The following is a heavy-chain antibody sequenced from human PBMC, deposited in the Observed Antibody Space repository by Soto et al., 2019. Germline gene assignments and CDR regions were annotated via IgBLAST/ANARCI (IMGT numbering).Heavy chain of an antibody. J-gene: IGHJ6*03. CDR3: AKGVPNTFYMDV. CDR2: ITGSGGIT. V-gene: IGHV3-23*01. CDR1: GFTFSRCA. D-gene: IGHD3-10*01. Sequence: EVQLLESGGGLVQPGVSLRLSCVASGFTFSRCAMTWVRQAPGKGLECVSGITGSGGITNYADSVKGRFTISRDNSKNTLYLQMNSLRAEDTAVYYCAKGVPNTFYMDVWGKVTTVTVSS.